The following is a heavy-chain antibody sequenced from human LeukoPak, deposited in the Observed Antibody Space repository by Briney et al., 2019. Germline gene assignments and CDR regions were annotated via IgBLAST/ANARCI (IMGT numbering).Heavy chain of an antibody. CDR3: ARVADARRGYYYGMDV. V-gene: IGHV3-23*01. Sequence: GGSLRLSCAASGFTFSSYGMSWVRQAPGKGLEWVSSISGSGGSTYYTDSVKGRFTISRDNSKNTLYLQMNSLRAEDTAVYYCARVADARRGYYYGMDVWGQGTMVTVSS. CDR2: ISGSGGST. D-gene: IGHD2-2*01. J-gene: IGHJ6*02. CDR1: GFTFSSYG.